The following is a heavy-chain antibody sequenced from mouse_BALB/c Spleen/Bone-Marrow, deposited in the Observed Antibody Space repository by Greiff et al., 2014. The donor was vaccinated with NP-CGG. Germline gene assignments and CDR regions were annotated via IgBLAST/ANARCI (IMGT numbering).Heavy chain of an antibody. Sequence: VQLQQSGAELVKLGASVKLSCKTSGYTFTSYWIQWVKQRPGQGLGWIGEIFPGTGTTFYNEKFKGKATLTIDTSSSTAYMQLSSLTSEDSAVYFCAREGSRLRGYFDVWGAGTTVTVSS. CDR2: IFPGTGTT. J-gene: IGHJ1*01. D-gene: IGHD1-1*01. V-gene: IGHV1S132*01. CDR1: GYTFTSYW. CDR3: AREGSRLRGYFDV.